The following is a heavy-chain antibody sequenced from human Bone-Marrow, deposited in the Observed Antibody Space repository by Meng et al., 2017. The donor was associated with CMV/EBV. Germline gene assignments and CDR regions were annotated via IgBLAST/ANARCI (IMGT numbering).Heavy chain of an antibody. J-gene: IGHJ2*01. CDR3: AKDTGIAVAGTFWYFDL. D-gene: IGHD6-19*01. Sequence: GESLKISCAASGFTFSSYGMHWVRQAPGKGLEWVAVIWYDGSNKYYADSVKGRFTISRDNSKNTLYLQMNSLRAEDTAVYYCAKDTGIAVAGTFWYFDLWGPGTLVTVSS. CDR1: GFTFSSYG. V-gene: IGHV3-33*06. CDR2: IWYDGSNK.